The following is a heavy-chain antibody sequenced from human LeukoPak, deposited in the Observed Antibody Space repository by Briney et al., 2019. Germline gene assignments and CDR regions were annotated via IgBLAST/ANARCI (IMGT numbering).Heavy chain of an antibody. CDR3: ARYRLSDNFFDY. Sequence: GGSLTLSCAVSGFTFNRNAMSWVRQAPGKGLEWVSGINYSGGHTYYADSVKGRFTISRDNAKNTLYLQMNSLRAEDTAVYYCARYRLSDNFFDYWGQGTLVTVSS. V-gene: IGHV3-23*01. J-gene: IGHJ4*02. CDR2: INYSGGHT. CDR1: GFTFNRNA. D-gene: IGHD5-12*01.